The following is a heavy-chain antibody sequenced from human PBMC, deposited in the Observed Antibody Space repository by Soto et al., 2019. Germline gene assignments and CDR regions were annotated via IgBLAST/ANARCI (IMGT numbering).Heavy chain of an antibody. CDR2: ISAYNGNT. Sequence: QVQLVQSGAEVKKPGASVKVSCKASGNIFTSNGFSWVRQAPGQGPEWMGWISAYNGNTNYVQKFQGRVTMTTDTSTRTAYMELRSLRSDDTAVYYCARVPHNFNWVPYGPDVWGQGTTVIVSS. V-gene: IGHV1-18*04. CDR3: ARVPHNFNWVPYGPDV. CDR1: GNIFTSNG. J-gene: IGHJ6*02. D-gene: IGHD3-9*01.